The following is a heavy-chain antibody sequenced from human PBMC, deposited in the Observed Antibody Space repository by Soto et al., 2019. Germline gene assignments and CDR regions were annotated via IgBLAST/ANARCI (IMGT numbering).Heavy chain of an antibody. CDR2: IIPIFGTA. CDR3: ASGRVATITGNDAFDI. V-gene: IGHV1-69*12. D-gene: IGHD5-12*01. Sequence: QVQLVQSGAEVKKPGSSVKVSCKASGGTFSSYAISWVRRAPGQGLEWMGGIIPIFGTANYAQKFQGRVTITADESTSTAYMELSSLRSEDTAVYYCASGRVATITGNDAFDIWGQGTMVTVSS. J-gene: IGHJ3*02. CDR1: GGTFSSYA.